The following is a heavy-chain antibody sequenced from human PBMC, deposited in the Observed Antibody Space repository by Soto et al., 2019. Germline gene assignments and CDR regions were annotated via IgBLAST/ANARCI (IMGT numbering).Heavy chain of an antibody. CDR2: LYCRSA. CDR1: GDSISSYY. J-gene: IGHJ4*02. CDR3: ARDDSGFSGSHYIDYFNY. V-gene: IGHV4-59*01. D-gene: IGHD1-26*01. Sequence: SETLSLTCAVAGDSISSYYCMWIRQPPGKGLESIGYLYCRSANYNPSLKSRVTLSVDTSTNQCSLTLSSMTAADTAVYYCARDDSGFSGSHYIDYFNYWGQGALVTVSS.